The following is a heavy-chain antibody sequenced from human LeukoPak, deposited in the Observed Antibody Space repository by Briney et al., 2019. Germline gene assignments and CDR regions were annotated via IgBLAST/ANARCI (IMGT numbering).Heavy chain of an antibody. CDR1: GYTFTSYY. D-gene: IGHD3-10*01. V-gene: IGHV1-46*01. J-gene: IGHJ3*02. CDR2: INPSGGST. CDR3: ASLAVREIPDAFDI. Sequence: GASVTVSCKASGYTFTSYYMHWVRQAPGQGLEWMGIINPSGGSTNYAQKFQGRVTMTRDTSTSTVYMELSSLRSEDTAVYYCASLAVREIPDAFDIWGQGTMVTVSS.